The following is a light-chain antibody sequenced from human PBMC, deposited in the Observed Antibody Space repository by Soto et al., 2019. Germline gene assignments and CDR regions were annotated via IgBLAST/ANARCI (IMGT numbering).Light chain of an antibody. J-gene: IGLJ1*01. CDR3: ATWDDSVFV. Sequence: QSVLAQPASVSGAPGQSITISCTGASGYVGTYSLVSWYQQHPGKAPKVVIYEGHKRPSGVPDRFSGSTSVNTASLTISGIQTDDEADYYCATWDDSVFVFGTGTKLTVL. CDR2: EGH. V-gene: IGLV2-23*01. CDR1: SGYVGTYSL.